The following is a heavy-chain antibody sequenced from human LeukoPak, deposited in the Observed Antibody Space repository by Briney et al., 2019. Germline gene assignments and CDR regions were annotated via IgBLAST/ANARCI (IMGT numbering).Heavy chain of an antibody. V-gene: IGHV1-69*01. J-gene: IGHJ4*02. D-gene: IGHD3-22*01. CDR1: GGTFSSYA. CDR3: ARDEYYDSSGYFADY. CDR2: IIPTFGTA. Sequence: SVKVSCKASGGTFSSYAISWVRQAPGQGLEWMGGIIPTFGTANYAQKFQGRVTITADESTSTAYMELSSLRSEDTAVYYCARDEYYDSSGYFADYWGQGTLVTVSS.